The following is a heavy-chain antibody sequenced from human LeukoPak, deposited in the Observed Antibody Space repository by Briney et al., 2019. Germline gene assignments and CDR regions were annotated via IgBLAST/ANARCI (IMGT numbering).Heavy chain of an antibody. D-gene: IGHD6-19*01. CDR1: GFTFREYA. Sequence: PGGSLRLSCEASGFTFREYAMSWVRQAPGKGLEWVSYITNNGSTIYYADSVKGRFTISRDKAENSLYLQMNSLRAEDTAIYYCARDQWLAYYYHGMDVWGQGTTVTVSS. V-gene: IGHV3-11*04. CDR2: ITNNGSTI. CDR3: ARDQWLAYYYHGMDV. J-gene: IGHJ6*02.